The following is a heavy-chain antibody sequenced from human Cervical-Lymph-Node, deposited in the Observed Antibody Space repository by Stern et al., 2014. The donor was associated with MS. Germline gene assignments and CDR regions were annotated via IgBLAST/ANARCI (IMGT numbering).Heavy chain of an antibody. CDR3: AKDRQRRYDYDSSGYAHYHY. CDR1: GFTFSDYG. CDR2: ISHDGTKE. J-gene: IGHJ4*02. V-gene: IGHV3-30*18. D-gene: IGHD3-22*01. Sequence: DQLVESGGGVVQPGRSLRLSCAASGFTFSDYGIHWVRQSPGKGLEWVALISHDGTKEYYSDSVKGRFNISRDRSKNTLYLQMNSLKTEDTAIYYCAKDRQRRYDYDSSGYAHYHYWGQGTLVTVSS.